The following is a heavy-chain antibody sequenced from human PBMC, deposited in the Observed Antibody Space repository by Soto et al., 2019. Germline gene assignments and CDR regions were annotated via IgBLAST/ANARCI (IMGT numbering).Heavy chain of an antibody. CDR2: IIPIFGTA. V-gene: IGHV1-69*01. D-gene: IGHD2-15*01. J-gene: IGHJ4*02. CDR1: GGTFSSYA. CDR3: AFPYCSGSSCYSWSLDY. Sequence: QVQLVQSGAEVKKPGSSVKVSCKASGGTFSSYAISWVRQAPGQGLEWMGGIIPIFGTANYAQKFQGRVTITADESTSTAYMELSSLRSEDTAVYYCAFPYCSGSSCYSWSLDYWGQGTLVTVSS.